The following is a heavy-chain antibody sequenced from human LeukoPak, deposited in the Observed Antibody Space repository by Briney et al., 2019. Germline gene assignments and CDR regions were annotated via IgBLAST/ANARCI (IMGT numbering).Heavy chain of an antibody. D-gene: IGHD1-26*01. CDR2: IYYSGST. J-gene: IGHJ6*02. CDR3: ARASGSYYYYYGMDV. V-gene: IGHV4-59*01. Sequence: SETLSLTCTVSGGSISSYYWSWIRQPPGKGLEWIGYIYYSGSTNYNPSLKSRVTISVDTSKNQFSLKLSSVTAADTAVYYCARASGSYYYYYGMDVWGQGTTVTVSS. CDR1: GGSISSYY.